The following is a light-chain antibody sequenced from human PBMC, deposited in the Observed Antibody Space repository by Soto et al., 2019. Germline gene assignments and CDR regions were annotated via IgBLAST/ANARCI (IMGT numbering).Light chain of an antibody. V-gene: IGKV1-12*01. CDR1: QSISSW. CDR2: AAS. CDR3: QQANSFPLT. J-gene: IGKJ4*01. Sequence: DMQMTQSPSTLSASVGDRVTITCRASQSISSWLAWYKQKRGKAPKXXIYAASSLQSGVPSRFRGSGSGTDFTLTISSLKPEDFATYYCQQANSFPLTVGGGTKVDIK.